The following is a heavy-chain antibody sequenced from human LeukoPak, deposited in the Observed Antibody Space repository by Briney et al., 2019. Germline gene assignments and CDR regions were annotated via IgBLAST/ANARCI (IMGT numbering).Heavy chain of an antibody. Sequence: GGSLRLSCAASGFTFSSYAMHWVRQAPGKGLEYVSAISSNGGSTYYANSVKGRFTISRENSKNTLYLQMGSLRAEDMAVYYCARGRYGSGSYLGYWGQGTLVTVSS. CDR2: ISSNGGST. CDR3: ARGRYGSGSYLGY. V-gene: IGHV3-64*01. J-gene: IGHJ4*02. CDR1: GFTFSSYA. D-gene: IGHD3-10*01.